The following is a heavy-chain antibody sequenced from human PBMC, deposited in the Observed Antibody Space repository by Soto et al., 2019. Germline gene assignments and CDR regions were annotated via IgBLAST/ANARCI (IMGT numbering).Heavy chain of an antibody. Sequence: GASVKVSCKASGGTFSSYAISWVRQAPGQGLEWMGGIIPIFGTANYAQKFQGRVTITADESTSTAYMELSSLRSEDTAVYYCARDKPTSSLEWLSPNYYYYGMDVWGQGTTVTVSS. D-gene: IGHD3-3*01. CDR3: ARDKPTSSLEWLSPNYYYYGMDV. CDR2: IIPIFGTA. V-gene: IGHV1-69*13. CDR1: GGTFSSYA. J-gene: IGHJ6*02.